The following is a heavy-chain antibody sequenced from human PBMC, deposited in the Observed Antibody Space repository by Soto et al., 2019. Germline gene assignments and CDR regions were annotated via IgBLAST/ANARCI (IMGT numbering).Heavy chain of an antibody. CDR1: GFTFSSYG. V-gene: IGHV3-33*01. CDR3: ARDMGASDAFDI. Sequence: GGSLRLSCAASGFTFSSYGMHWVRQAPGKGLEWVAVIWYDGSNKYYADSVKGRFTISRDNSKNTLYLQMNSLRAEDTAVYYCARDMGASDAFDIWGQGTMVTVS. CDR2: IWYDGSNK. J-gene: IGHJ3*02. D-gene: IGHD1-26*01.